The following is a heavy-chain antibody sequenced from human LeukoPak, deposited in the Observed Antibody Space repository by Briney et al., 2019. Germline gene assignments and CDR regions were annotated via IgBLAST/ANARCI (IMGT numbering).Heavy chain of an antibody. D-gene: IGHD3-10*01. CDR2: IKPDGSEK. Sequence: PGGSLRLSCAASHFTFTTYWMSWLRQAPGKGLEWVANIKPDGSEKYYVDSVKGRFTISRDNAKNSLYLQMNSLRAEDTAVYYCANSLNFPGSRSEDYFDYWGQGTLVTVSS. CDR3: ANSLNFPGSRSEDYFDY. J-gene: IGHJ4*02. V-gene: IGHV3-7*03. CDR1: HFTFTTYW.